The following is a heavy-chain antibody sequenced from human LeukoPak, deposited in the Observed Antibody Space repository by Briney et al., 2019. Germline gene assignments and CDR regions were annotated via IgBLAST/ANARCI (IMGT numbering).Heavy chain of an antibody. D-gene: IGHD3-10*01. Sequence: SETLSLTCAVYGGSFSGYYWSWIRQPPGKGLEWIGYIYYSGSTNYNPSLKSRVTISVDTSKNQFSLKLSSVTAADTAVYYCARDRYYGSGSYSDHWFDPWGQGTLVAVSS. CDR1: GGSFSGYY. CDR2: IYYSGST. J-gene: IGHJ5*02. V-gene: IGHV4-59*01. CDR3: ARDRYYGSGSYSDHWFDP.